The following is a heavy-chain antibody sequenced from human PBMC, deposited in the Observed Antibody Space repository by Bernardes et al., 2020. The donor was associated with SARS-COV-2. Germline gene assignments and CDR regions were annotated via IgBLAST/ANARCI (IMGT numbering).Heavy chain of an antibody. CDR2: INGDGNTI. CDR1: GFTFSTSR. CDR3: ARAGNYRFDY. J-gene: IGHJ4*02. V-gene: IGHV3-74*01. Sequence: GGSLRLSCAASGFTFSTSRVHWVRQAPGKGLEWVARINGDGNTINYADSVKGRFTISRDNAYNTLYLQLNNLRIDDTAVYYCARAGNYRFDYWGQGTLVTVSS. D-gene: IGHD1-7*01.